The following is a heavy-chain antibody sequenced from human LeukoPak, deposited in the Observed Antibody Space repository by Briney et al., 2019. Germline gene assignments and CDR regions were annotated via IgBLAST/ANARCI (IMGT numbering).Heavy chain of an antibody. D-gene: IGHD3-10*01. CDR2: IKEDGSEK. Sequence: GGSLRLSCAASGFIFSRYWMSWVRQSPGKGLEWVANIKEDGSEKYYVDSVKGRFTLSRDNAKSSLYLQMNSLTAEDTAVYYCVRSGPRLDNWFDPWGQGTLVIVSS. CDR1: GFIFSRYW. J-gene: IGHJ5*02. V-gene: IGHV3-7*01. CDR3: VRSGPRLDNWFDP.